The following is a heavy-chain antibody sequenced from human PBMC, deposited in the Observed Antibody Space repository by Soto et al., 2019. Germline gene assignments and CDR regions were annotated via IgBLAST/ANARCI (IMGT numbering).Heavy chain of an antibody. D-gene: IGHD3-10*01. CDR3: ARRVLWFGERGRDY. J-gene: IGHJ4*02. CDR1: GGSISSTSYY. CDR2: IYYSGST. V-gene: IGHV4-39*01. Sequence: SDALSLPCTVSGGSISSTSYYWVWILQPAGKGLEWIGSIYYSGSTYYNPSLKSRVTISVDTSKNQFSLKLSSVTAADTAVYYCARRVLWFGERGRDYWGQGNLVTVSS.